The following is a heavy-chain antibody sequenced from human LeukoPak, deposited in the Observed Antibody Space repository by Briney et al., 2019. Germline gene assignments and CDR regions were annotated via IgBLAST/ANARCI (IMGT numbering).Heavy chain of an antibody. D-gene: IGHD4-23*01. V-gene: IGHV4-59*01. CDR3: ARVGVDYSGNIIKYYFDY. J-gene: IGHJ4*02. CDR2: VYYSGTT. Sequence: SETLSLTCTVSGGSISSYYWSWIRQPPGKGLEWIGYVYYSGTTNYNPSLKSRVIISVDTSKNQSSLKLSPVIAADTAVYYCARVGVDYSGNIIKYYFDYWGQGTLVTVSS. CDR1: GGSISSYY.